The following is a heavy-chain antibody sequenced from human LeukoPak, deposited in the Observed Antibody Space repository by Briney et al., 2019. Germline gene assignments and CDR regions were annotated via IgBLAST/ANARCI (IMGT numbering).Heavy chain of an antibody. V-gene: IGHV1-2*02. D-gene: IGHD3-3*01. Sequence: GASVKVSCKASGYTFTGYYMHWVRQAPGQGLEWMGWINPNSGGTNYAQKFQGRVTMTRDTSISTAYMELRSLRSDDTAVYYCARGYYDFWSGYGFDPWGQGTLVTVSS. J-gene: IGHJ5*02. CDR1: GYTFTGYY. CDR3: ARGYYDFWSGYGFDP. CDR2: INPNSGGT.